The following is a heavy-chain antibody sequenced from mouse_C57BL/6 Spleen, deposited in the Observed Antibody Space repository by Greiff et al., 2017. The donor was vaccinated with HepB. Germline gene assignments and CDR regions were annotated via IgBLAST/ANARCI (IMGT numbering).Heavy chain of an antibody. CDR3: AREGVTAFDY. CDR2: INPGSGGT. CDR1: GYAFTNYL. V-gene: IGHV1-54*01. D-gene: IGHD2-1*01. Sequence: LQESGAELVRPGTSVKVSCKASGYAFTNYLIEWVKQRPGQGLEWIGVINPGSGGTNYNEKFKGKATLTADKSSSTAYMQLSSLTSEDSAVYFCAREGVTAFDYWGQGTTLTVSS. J-gene: IGHJ2*01.